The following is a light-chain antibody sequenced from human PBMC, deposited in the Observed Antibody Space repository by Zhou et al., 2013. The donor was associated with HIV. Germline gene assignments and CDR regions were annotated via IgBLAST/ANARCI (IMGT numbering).Light chain of an antibody. CDR2: AAS. J-gene: IGKJ4*01. CDR3: QQANSFLFT. Sequence: EVVLTQSPGTLSVSPGERATLSCRASQSVSSYLAWYQQKPGQAPRLLIYAASSLQSGVPSRFSGSGSGTDFTLTISSLQPEDFATYYCQQANSFLFTFGGGTKVEVK. V-gene: IGKV3-11*01. CDR1: QSVSSY.